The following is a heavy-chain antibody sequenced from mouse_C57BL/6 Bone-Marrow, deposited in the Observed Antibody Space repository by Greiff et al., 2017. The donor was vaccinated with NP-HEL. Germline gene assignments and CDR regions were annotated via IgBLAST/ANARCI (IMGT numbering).Heavy chain of an antibody. V-gene: IGHV5-15*01. CDR1: GFTFSDYG. D-gene: IGHD1-1*01. CDR2: ISNLAYSI. Sequence: EVKLQESGGGLVQPGGSLKLSCAASGFTFSDYGMAWVRQAPRKGPEWVAFISNLAYSIYYADTVTGRFTISRENAKNTLYLEMSSLRSEDTAMYYCARQGHGSRYFDVWGTGTTVTVSS. J-gene: IGHJ1*03. CDR3: ARQGHGSRYFDV.